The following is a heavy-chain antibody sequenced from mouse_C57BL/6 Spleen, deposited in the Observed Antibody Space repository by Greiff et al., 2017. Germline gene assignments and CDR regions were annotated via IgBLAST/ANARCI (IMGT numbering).Heavy chain of an antibody. D-gene: IGHD2-1*01. J-gene: IGHJ4*01. CDR3: ARSGGNYDYAMDY. CDR2: IYPGSGNT. CDR1: GYTFTDYY. V-gene: IGHV1-76*01. Sequence: VQLQESGAELVRPGASVKLSCKASGYTFTDYYINWVKQRPGQGLEWIARIYPGSGNTYYNEKFKGKATLTAEKSSSTAYMQLSSLTSEDSAVYFCARSGGNYDYAMDYWGQGTSVTVSS.